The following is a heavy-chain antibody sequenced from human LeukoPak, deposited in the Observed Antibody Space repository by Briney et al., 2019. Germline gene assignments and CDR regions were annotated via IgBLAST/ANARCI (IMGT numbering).Heavy chain of an antibody. V-gene: IGHV3-30*02. Sequence: PGGSLRLSCAASGFTFSSYGMHWVRQAPGKGLEGVAFIRYDGSNKYYADSVKGRFTISRDNSKNTLYLQMNSLRAEDTAVYYCAKDRRMGASQLDYWGQGTLVTVSS. CDR1: GFTFSSYG. CDR2: IRYDGSNK. J-gene: IGHJ4*02. CDR3: AKDRRMGASQLDY. D-gene: IGHD1-26*01.